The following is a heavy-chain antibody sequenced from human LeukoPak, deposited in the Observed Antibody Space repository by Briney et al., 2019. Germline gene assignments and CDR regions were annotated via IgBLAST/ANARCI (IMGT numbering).Heavy chain of an antibody. J-gene: IGHJ3*02. D-gene: IGHD3-22*01. CDR3: ARETYYFDRGGHEDSFDI. CDR1: GGSISTYY. Sequence: SEALSLTCTVSGGSISTYYWSWIRHPPGKALGWIGQIHYSGNTNYNASLMSRVTISVDTSKNQFSLRLTSVTAADTAVYYCARETYYFDRGGHEDSFDIWGQGTMVTVSS. V-gene: IGHV4-59*01. CDR2: IHYSGNT.